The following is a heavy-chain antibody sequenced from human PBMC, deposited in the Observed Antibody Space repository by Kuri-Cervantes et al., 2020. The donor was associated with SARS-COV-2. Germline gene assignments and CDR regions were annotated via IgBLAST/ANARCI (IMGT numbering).Heavy chain of an antibody. CDR1: GYTLTSYG. J-gene: IGHJ6*02. CDR3: AREVCVGIAAAGKACYYYYGMDV. Sequence: ASVKVSCKASGYTLTSYGISWVRQAPGQGLEWMGWISAYNGNTNYAQKLQGRVTMTTDTSTSTAYMELRSLRSDDTAVYYCAREVCVGIAAAGKACYYYYGMDVWGQGTTVTVSS. V-gene: IGHV1-18*01. CDR2: ISAYNGNT. D-gene: IGHD6-13*01.